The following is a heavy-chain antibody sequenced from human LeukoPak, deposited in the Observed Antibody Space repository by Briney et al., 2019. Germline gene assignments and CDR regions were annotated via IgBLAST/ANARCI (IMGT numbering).Heavy chain of an antibody. CDR3: TTLWYYYDSRDY. V-gene: IGHV3-15*01. CDR2: IKSKTDGGTT. J-gene: IGHJ4*02. CDR1: GFTFSNAW. Sequence: GGSLRLSCAASGFTFSNAWMSWVRRAPGKGLEWVGRIKSKTDGGTTDYAAPVKGRFTISRDDSKNTLYLQMNSLKTEDTAVYYCTTLWYYYDSRDYWGQGTLVTVSS. D-gene: IGHD3-22*01.